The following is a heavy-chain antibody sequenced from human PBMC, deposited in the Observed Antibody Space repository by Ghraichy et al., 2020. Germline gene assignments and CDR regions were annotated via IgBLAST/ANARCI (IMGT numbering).Heavy chain of an antibody. CDR2: IYYTGTT. Sequence: SQTLSLTCTVSGGSISSRSHYWGWIRQPPGNGLEWIGSIYYTGTTFYNPSLKSRVTISVDRSKNHFSLKLTSVTAADTAVYHCARHGVADLRYFDGNFASWGQGALVTVSS. CDR3: ARHGVADLRYFDGNFAS. V-gene: IGHV4-39*01. CDR1: GGSISSRSHY. D-gene: IGHD3-9*01. J-gene: IGHJ4*02.